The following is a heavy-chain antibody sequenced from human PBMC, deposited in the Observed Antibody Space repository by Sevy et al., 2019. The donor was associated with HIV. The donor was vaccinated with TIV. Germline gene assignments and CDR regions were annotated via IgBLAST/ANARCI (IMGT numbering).Heavy chain of an antibody. V-gene: IGHV3-7*01. CDR1: GFSFNSYW. CDR3: AREWHATFDF. J-gene: IGHJ4*02. CDR2: IKQDGGET. Sequence: GGCLRLSCAVSGFSFNSYWMSWVRQAPGKGLEWVASIKQDGGETYYVDSMKGRFTISRDNAKNSLYLQMSSLRVEDTAVYYCAREWHATFDFWGQGTLVTVSS.